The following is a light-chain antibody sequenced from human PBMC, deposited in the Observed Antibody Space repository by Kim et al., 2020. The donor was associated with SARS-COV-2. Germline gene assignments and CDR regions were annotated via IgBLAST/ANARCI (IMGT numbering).Light chain of an antibody. Sequence: SPGESATLTCWASRSVSSYVAGYQQKPGQDPRLRIYDAATRATGIPATCSGSGAGTDFTLTISSREPEDFAVYYCQQRSNWPPLTFGGGTKVDIK. CDR1: RSVSSY. V-gene: IGKV3-11*01. CDR3: QQRSNWPPLT. J-gene: IGKJ4*01. CDR2: DAA.